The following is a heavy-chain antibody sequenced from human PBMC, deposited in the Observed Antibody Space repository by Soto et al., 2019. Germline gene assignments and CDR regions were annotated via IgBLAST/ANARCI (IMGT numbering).Heavy chain of an antibody. Sequence: QVQLVQSGAEVKKPGASVKVSCKASGYTFTSYGISWVRQAPGQGLEWMGWISAYNGNTNYAQKLQGRVTMTTDHTPSRAAKELRSLRFYDTAVDYCARSMRVAILDYWGQGTPVTVSS. J-gene: IGHJ4*01. V-gene: IGHV1-18*01. CDR3: ARSMRVAILDY. CDR2: ISAYNGNT. D-gene: IGHD2-2*02. CDR1: GYTFTSYG.